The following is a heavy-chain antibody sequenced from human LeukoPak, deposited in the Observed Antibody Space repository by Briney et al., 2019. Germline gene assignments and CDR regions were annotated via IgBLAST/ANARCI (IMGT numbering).Heavy chain of an antibody. CDR2: ISYDGSNK. D-gene: IGHD3-22*01. CDR1: GFTFSSYA. CDR3: GKATTGYSSGRYPGWPVDY. V-gene: IGHV3-30*04. J-gene: IGHJ4*02. Sequence: GRSLRLSCAASGFTFSSYAIHWVRQAPGKWLELVAVISYDGSNKYYPDSVKCRFTISRDNSKNTVYLQMDSLRVEDTAVYYCGKATTGYSSGRYPGWPVDYWGQGTMVTVSS.